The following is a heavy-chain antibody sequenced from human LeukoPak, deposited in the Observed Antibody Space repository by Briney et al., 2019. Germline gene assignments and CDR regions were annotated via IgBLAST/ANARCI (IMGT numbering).Heavy chain of an antibody. V-gene: IGHV5-51*01. J-gene: IGHJ4*02. D-gene: IGHD2-2*01. CDR1: GYSFTSYW. Sequence: AASLQISFNGAGYSFTSYWIGWGRQLPGKGREWMGIIYPGDSDTRYSPSFQGQVTISADKSISTAYPQWSSLKASDTAVYYCARRGSCTSTSCYEYFDYWGQGTLVTVSS. CDR3: ARRGSCTSTSCYEYFDY. CDR2: IYPGDSDT.